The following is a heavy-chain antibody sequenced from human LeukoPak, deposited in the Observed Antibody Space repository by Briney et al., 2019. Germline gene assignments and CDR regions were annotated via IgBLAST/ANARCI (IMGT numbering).Heavy chain of an antibody. V-gene: IGHV1-69*05. CDR2: IIPIFGTA. Sequence: ASVKVSCKASGGTFSSYAISWVRQAPGQGLEWMGGIIPIFGTANYAQKSQGRVTITTDESTSTAYMELSSLRSEDTAVYYCARGLGFWQVPWDWFDPWGQGTLVTVSS. D-gene: IGHD2-2*03. J-gene: IGHJ5*02. CDR3: ARGLGFWQVPWDWFDP. CDR1: GGTFSSYA.